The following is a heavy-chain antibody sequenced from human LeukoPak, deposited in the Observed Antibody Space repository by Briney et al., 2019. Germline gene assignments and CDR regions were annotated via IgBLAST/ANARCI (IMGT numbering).Heavy chain of an antibody. V-gene: IGHV1-69*06. J-gene: IGHJ5*02. CDR3: ARGTLYHRAGAGTGFDL. Sequence: GSAETVSCKASVGSFSSYAISWVRQAPAQGLEWVGGVIPIFGTANYAQQSQGRVTITADNSTSTAYTELSSLSSEDPAVDYCARGTLYHRAGAGTGFDLWGQGTLVTVSS. D-gene: IGHD6-19*01. CDR1: VGSFSSYA. CDR2: VIPIFGTA.